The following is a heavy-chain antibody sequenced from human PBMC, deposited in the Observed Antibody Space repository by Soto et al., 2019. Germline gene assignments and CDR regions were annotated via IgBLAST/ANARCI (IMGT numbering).Heavy chain of an antibody. CDR3: ARMYDYTMDL. CDR2: INPGGGST. J-gene: IGHJ6*02. Sequence: QVQLVQSGAEVKEPRASVKVSCKASGYIITRYYMHWVRQAPAQGLEWMGIINPGGGSTSYAQKFHGMVTMTRDTSTSTVYMELSSLRCVDTAVYYCARMYDYTMDLWGQGTTVIVSS. V-gene: IGHV1-46*01. CDR1: GYIITRYY. D-gene: IGHD2-8*01.